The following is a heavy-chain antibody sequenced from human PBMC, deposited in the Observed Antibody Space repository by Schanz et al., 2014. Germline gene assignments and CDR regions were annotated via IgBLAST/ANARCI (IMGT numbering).Heavy chain of an antibody. Sequence: QLQLQESGPGLVKPLETLSLTCTVSGGSISTSNHYWGWIRQPPGKGLEWIGSIYYSGNTYYNPSLRSRVPISVATSKNQFPLKLSSVTAADTAVYYCARQNLGYCSSTDCKNWFDPWGQGTLVTVSS. J-gene: IGHJ5*02. CDR2: IYYSGNT. CDR3: ARQNLGYCSSTDCKNWFDP. CDR1: GGSISTSNHY. V-gene: IGHV4-39*01. D-gene: IGHD2-2*01.